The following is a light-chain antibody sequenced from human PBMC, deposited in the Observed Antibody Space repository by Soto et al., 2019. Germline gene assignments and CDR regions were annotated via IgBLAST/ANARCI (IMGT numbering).Light chain of an antibody. CDR1: HSVSSY. CDR3: EEGSNWPYS. J-gene: IGKJ2*01. V-gene: IGKV3-11*01. Sequence: EIVLTQSPATLSLSPGERATLSCRASHSVSSYLAWYQHKPGQAPRLLIYDASNSATGIPARFSGSGSGTDFTLTISSLEPKDFAVYYWEEGSNWPYSFGQGTKLVSK. CDR2: DAS.